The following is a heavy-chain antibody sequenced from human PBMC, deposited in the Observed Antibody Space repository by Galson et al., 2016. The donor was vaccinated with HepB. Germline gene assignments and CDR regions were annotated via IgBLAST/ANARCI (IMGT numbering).Heavy chain of an antibody. Sequence: TLSLTCTVSGDSINSAGYYWSWIRQHPGKGLEWIGDIYHSGNSYYNPSLKSRVSISVDTSKKQFSLKVSSVTAADTAVYYCARGSRDYYYYMDVWGNGTTVT. CDR2: IYHSGNS. D-gene: IGHD3-10*01. CDR3: ARGSRDYYYYMDV. J-gene: IGHJ6*03. CDR1: GDSINSAGYY. V-gene: IGHV4-31*03.